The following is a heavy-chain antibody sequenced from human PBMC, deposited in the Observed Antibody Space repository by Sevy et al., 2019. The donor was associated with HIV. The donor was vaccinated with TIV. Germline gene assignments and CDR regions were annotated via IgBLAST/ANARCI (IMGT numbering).Heavy chain of an antibody. V-gene: IGHV1-2*02. Sequence: ASVKVSCKASGYTFTGYYMHWVRQAPGQGLEWMGWINPNSGGTNYAQKFQGRVTMTRDTSISTAYMELSRLRSDDTAVYYCARDLLPSNWGSAGAFDIWGQGTMVTVSS. CDR2: INPNSGGT. J-gene: IGHJ3*02. CDR3: ARDLLPSNWGSAGAFDI. D-gene: IGHD7-27*01. CDR1: GYTFTGYY.